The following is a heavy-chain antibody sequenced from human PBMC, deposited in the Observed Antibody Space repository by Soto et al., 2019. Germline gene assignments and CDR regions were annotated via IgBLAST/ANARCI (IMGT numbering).Heavy chain of an antibody. CDR3: ARAVSPYFGTWFDP. Sequence: PSETLSLTCTVSGGSISSSSYYWGWIRQPPGKGLEWIGSIYYSGSTYYNPSLKSRVTIAVDTSKNQFSLKLSAVTAADTAVYYCARAVSPYFGTWFDPWGQGTLVTVSS. D-gene: IGHD3-10*01. CDR1: GGSISSSSYY. J-gene: IGHJ5*02. CDR2: IYYSGST. V-gene: IGHV4-39*01.